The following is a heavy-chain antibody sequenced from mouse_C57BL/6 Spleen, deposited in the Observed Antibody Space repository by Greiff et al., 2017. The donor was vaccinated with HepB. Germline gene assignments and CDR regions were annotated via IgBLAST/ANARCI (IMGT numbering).Heavy chain of an antibody. CDR2: IDPANGNT. CDR3: ASYYSNYGGFYYAMDY. V-gene: IGHV14-3*01. J-gene: IGHJ4*01. D-gene: IGHD2-5*01. CDR1: GFNIKNTY. Sequence: VQLQQSVAELVRPGASVKLSCTASGFNIKNTYMHWVKQRPEQGLEWIGRIDPANGNTKYAPKFQGKATITADTSSNTAYLQLSSLTSEDTAIYYCASYYSNYGGFYYAMDYWGQGTSGTVSS.